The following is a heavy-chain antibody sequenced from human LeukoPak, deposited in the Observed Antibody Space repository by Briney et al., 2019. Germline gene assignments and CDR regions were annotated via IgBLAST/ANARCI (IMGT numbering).Heavy chain of an antibody. V-gene: IGHV4-34*01. D-gene: IGHD1-26*01. CDR1: GGSFSGYY. Sequence: KPSETLSLTCAVYGGSFSGYYWSWIRQPPGKGLEWIGEINHSGSTNYNPSLKSRVTISVDTSKNQFSLKLSSVTAADMAVYYCARADSGSYSALDYWGQGTLVTVSS. CDR3: ARADSGSYSALDY. CDR2: INHSGST. J-gene: IGHJ4*02.